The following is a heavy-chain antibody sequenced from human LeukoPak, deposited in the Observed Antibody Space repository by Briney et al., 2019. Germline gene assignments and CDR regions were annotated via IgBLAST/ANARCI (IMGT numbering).Heavy chain of an antibody. CDR1: GFTFSSYA. D-gene: IGHD3-3*01. CDR2: ISGSGGST. CDR3: AKDDVLRFLEGYMDV. Sequence: GGSLRLSCAASGFTFSSYAMSWVRQAPGKGLEWVSAISGSGGSTYYADSVKGRSTISRDNSKNTLYLQMNSLRAEDTAVYYCAKDDVLRFLEGYMDVWGKGTTVTVSS. J-gene: IGHJ6*03. V-gene: IGHV3-23*01.